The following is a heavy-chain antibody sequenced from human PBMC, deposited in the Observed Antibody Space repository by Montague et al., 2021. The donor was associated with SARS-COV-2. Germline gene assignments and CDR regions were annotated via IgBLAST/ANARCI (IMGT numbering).Heavy chain of an antibody. D-gene: IGHD2-15*01. J-gene: IGHJ4*03. V-gene: IGHV4-59*02. Sequence: SETLSLTCYVSGGSASNYYWTWIRQSQGKGMQWNGYIFYTGSTKFNPSLKSRVPMSLDTSKNHFSLRLCAVTAADTARYYCARAQNICFIANRVNYFDLWGLGALVTVSS. CDR1: GGSASNYY. CDR3: ARAQNICFIANRVNYFDL. CDR2: IFYTGST.